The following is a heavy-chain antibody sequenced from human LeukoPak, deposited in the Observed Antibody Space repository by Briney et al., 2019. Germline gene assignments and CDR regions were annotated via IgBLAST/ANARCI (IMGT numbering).Heavy chain of an antibody. D-gene: IGHD3-10*01. CDR3: ARLGVTMVRGVKYWFDP. Sequence: GSLRLSCAASGFTFSSYWMHWIRQPPGKGLEWIGSIYYSGSTYYNPSLKSRVTISVDTSKNQFSLKLSSVTAADTAVYYCARLGVTMVRGVKYWFDPWGQGTLVTVSS. J-gene: IGHJ5*02. CDR2: IYYSGST. V-gene: IGHV4-39*01. CDR1: GFTFSSYW.